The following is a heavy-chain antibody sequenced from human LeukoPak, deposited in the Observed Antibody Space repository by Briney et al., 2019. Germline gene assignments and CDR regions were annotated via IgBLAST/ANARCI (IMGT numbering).Heavy chain of an antibody. D-gene: IGHD3-22*01. CDR1: GYSFTSYW. CDR2: IYPGDSDT. CDR3: ARLYEGYYYDSSGYAYFDY. V-gene: IGHV5-51*01. Sequence: GESLKISFKGSGYSFTSYWIGWVRQMPGKGLEWMGIIYPGDSDTRYSPSFQGQVTISADKSISTAYLQWSSLKASDTAMYYCARLYEGYYYDSSGYAYFDYWGQGTLVTVSS. J-gene: IGHJ4*02.